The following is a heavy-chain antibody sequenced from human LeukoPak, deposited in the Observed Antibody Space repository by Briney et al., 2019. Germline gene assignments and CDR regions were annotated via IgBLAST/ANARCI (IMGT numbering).Heavy chain of an antibody. D-gene: IGHD6-19*01. CDR3: SVAGTAVDDY. V-gene: IGHV1-8*01. CDR1: GYTFTSYD. Sequence: ASVKVSCKASGYTFTSYDFNWVRQAPGQGPEWTGWMNPNSGTTGYAQKLQGRVTMTTDTSTSTAYMELRSLRSDDTAVYYCSVAGTAVDDYWGQGTLVTVSS. J-gene: IGHJ4*02. CDR2: MNPNSGTT.